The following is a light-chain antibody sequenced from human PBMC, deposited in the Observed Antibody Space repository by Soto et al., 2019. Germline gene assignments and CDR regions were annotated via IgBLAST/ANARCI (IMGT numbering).Light chain of an antibody. Sequence: QSALTQPASVSGSPGQTITIPCTGTSSDVGRYAYVSWYQHHPGKIPKLIIYEINHRPSGISDRFSGSSSGNTASLTISGLQAEDEADYYCKSYTSISTLVFGTGTKLTVL. CDR2: EIN. CDR1: SSDVGRYAY. CDR3: KSYTSISTLV. V-gene: IGLV2-14*01. J-gene: IGLJ1*01.